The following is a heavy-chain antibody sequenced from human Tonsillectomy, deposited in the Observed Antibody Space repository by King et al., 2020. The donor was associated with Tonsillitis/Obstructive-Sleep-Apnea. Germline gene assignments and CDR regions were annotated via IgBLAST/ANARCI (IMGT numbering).Heavy chain of an antibody. Sequence: VQLVESGGGLVQPGGSLRLSCAASGFTFSSYAMHWVRQAPGKGLEFVSAINYNGDSTYYANSVKGRFTISRDNSKNTLYLQMGSLRPEDTAVYYCAREAYDGSGSCDYWGQGTLVTVSS. J-gene: IGHJ4*02. CDR3: AREAYDGSGSCDY. V-gene: IGHV3-64*01. D-gene: IGHD3-22*01. CDR1: GFTFSSYA. CDR2: INYNGDST.